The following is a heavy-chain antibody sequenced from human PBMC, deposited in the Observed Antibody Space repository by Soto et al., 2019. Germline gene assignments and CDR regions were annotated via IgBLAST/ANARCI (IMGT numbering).Heavy chain of an antibody. J-gene: IGHJ4*02. V-gene: IGHV4-59*01. CDR3: GASLESHGITATAIPIDY. Sequence: PSETMSLTGTVSGGSISSYYWSWIRQPPGKGLEWIGYIYYSGSTNYNPSLKSRVTISVDTSKNQFSLKLSSVTAADTAVYYCGASLESHGITATAIPIDYWGQGTLVTVSS. CDR2: IYYSGST. D-gene: IGHD2-2*02. CDR1: GGSISSYY.